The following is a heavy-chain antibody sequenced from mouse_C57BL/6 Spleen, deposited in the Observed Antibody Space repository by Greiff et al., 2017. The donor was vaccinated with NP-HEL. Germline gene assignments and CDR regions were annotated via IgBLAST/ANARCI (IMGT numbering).Heavy chain of an antibody. CDR1: GFTFTDYY. CDR2: IRNKANGYTT. Sequence: EVKLMESGGGLVQPGGSLSLSCAASGFTFTDYYMSWVRQPPGKALEWLGFIRNKANGYTTEYSASVKGRFTISRDNSQSILYLQMNALRAEDSATYYCARFPSRDNLYFDYWGQGTTLTVSS. V-gene: IGHV7-3*01. CDR3: ARFPSRDNLYFDY. J-gene: IGHJ2*01. D-gene: IGHD3-3*01.